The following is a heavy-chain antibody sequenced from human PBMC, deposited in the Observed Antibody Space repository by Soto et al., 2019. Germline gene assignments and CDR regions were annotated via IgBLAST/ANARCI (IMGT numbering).Heavy chain of an antibody. CDR2: VYYSGST. V-gene: IGHV4-39*01. Sequence: ETLSLTCTFSGASISSTISYWGWIRQPPGGGLEWIGNVYYSGSTNYNPSLESRVTISVDTSKNQFSLKLSSVTAADTAVYYCARQTDSYYTFDAFDIWGQGTMVTVSS. CDR3: ARQTDSYYTFDAFDI. J-gene: IGHJ3*02. CDR1: GASISSTISY. D-gene: IGHD3-22*01.